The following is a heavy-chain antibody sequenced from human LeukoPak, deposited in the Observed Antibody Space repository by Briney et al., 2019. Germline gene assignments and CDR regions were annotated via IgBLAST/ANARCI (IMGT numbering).Heavy chain of an antibody. V-gene: IGHV1-2*02. J-gene: IGHJ4*02. CDR1: GYTFTGYY. CDR3: SRGRADGYSGYDFGDY. Sequence: ASVKVSCKTFGYTFTGYYMHWVRQAPGQGLEWMGWINPNSGGTDYAQKFQGRVTMARDTSISTAYMELSSLTSDDTAVYYCSRGRADGYSGYDFGDYWGQGTLVTVSS. D-gene: IGHD5-12*01. CDR2: INPNSGGT.